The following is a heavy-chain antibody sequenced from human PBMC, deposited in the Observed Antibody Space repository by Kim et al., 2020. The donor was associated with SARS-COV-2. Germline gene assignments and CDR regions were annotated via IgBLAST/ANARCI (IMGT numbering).Heavy chain of an antibody. V-gene: IGHV3-74*01. D-gene: IGHD3-10*01. CDR1: GFTFSSYW. CDR2: INSDGSST. Sequence: GGSLRLSCAASGFTFSSYWMHWVRQAPGKGLVWVSRINSDGSSTSYVDSVKGRFTISRDNAKNTLYLQMNSLRAEDTAVYYCARELLWFGELLYDGPYYYGIDVWGQGTPVTVSS. J-gene: IGHJ6*02. CDR3: ARELLWFGELLYDGPYYYGIDV.